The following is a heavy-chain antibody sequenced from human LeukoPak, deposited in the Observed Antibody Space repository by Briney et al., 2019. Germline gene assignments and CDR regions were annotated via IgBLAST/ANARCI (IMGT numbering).Heavy chain of an antibody. Sequence: GGSLRLSCAASGFTFKTNAMSWVRQAPGKGLEWVSAISGSGAATYYADSVKGRFTISRDNYKSTLYLHMNSLRAEDTAVYHCAKTYFGDYPLHAFDVLGQGKKGNVSS. J-gene: IGHJ3*01. CDR2: ISGSGAAT. D-gene: IGHD4-17*01. CDR3: AKTYFGDYPLHAFDV. CDR1: GFTFKTNA. V-gene: IGHV3-23*01.